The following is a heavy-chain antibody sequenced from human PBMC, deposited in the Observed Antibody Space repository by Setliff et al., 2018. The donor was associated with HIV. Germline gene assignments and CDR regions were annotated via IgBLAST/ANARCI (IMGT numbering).Heavy chain of an antibody. CDR3: ALDPGYRRDY. CDR2: NYTSGST. V-gene: IGHV4-4*08. J-gene: IGHJ4*02. D-gene: IGHD5-12*01. Sequence: SETLSLTCTVSGGSIRSFFWSWIRQPPGKGLEWIGHNYTSGSTNYNPSLKSRVTMSVDTSKNQFSLNLSSVTATDTAVYYCALDPGYRRDYWGQGTLVTVSS. CDR1: GGSIRSFF.